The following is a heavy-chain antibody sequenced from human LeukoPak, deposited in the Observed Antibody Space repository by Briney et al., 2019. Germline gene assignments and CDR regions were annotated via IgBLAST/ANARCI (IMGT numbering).Heavy chain of an antibody. V-gene: IGHV3-33*01. Sequence: GRSLRLSCAASGFTFSSYGMHWVRQAPGKGLEWVAVIWYDGSNEYYADSVKGRFTISRDNSKNTLYLQMGSLRAEDMAVYYCARADNWNYSDYWGQGTLVTVSS. CDR3: ARADNWNYSDY. CDR2: IWYDGSNE. D-gene: IGHD1-20*01. CDR1: GFTFSSYG. J-gene: IGHJ4*02.